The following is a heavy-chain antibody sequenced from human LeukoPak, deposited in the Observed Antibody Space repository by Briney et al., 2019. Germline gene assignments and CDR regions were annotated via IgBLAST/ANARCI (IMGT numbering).Heavy chain of an antibody. V-gene: IGHV3-30*18. CDR3: AKDANYYGSGSYYGMDV. D-gene: IGHD3-10*01. CDR2: ISYDGSNK. CDR1: GFTFSSYG. Sequence: GGSLRLSCAASGFTFSSYGMHWVRQAPGKGLEWVAVISYDGSNKYYADSVKGRFTISRDNSKNTLYLQMNSLRAEDTAVYYCAKDANYYGSGSYYGMDVWGQGTTVTVSS. J-gene: IGHJ6*02.